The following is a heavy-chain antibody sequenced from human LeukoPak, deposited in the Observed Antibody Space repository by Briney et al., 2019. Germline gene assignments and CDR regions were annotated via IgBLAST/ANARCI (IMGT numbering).Heavy chain of an antibody. CDR1: GYSFTSYW. D-gene: IGHD3-10*01. CDR3: ARHDNGGMVRGLIPADGLDI. Sequence: GESLKTSCKGSGYSFTSYWIGWVRQMPGKGLEWMGIIYPGDSDTRYSPSFQGQVTISADKSISTAYLQWSSLKASDTAMYYCARHDNGGMVRGLIPADGLDIWGQGTMVTVSS. J-gene: IGHJ3*02. CDR2: IYPGDSDT. V-gene: IGHV5-51*01.